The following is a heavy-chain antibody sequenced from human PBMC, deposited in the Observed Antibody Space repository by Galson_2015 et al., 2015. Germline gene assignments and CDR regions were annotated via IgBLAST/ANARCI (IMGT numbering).Heavy chain of an antibody. V-gene: IGHV3-21*01. D-gene: IGHD2-21*02. CDR3: ARDTPRRCGGNCYALNH. J-gene: IGHJ5*02. Sequence: SLRLSCAASGFSFNVYTMNWVRQAPGQGLEWVSSISDSGGYTYYADSLKGRVTVSRDNAKNSLYLQMNSLRAEDTAVYYCARDTPRRCGGNCYALNHWGQGTVVTVAA. CDR1: GFSFNVYT. CDR2: ISDSGGYT.